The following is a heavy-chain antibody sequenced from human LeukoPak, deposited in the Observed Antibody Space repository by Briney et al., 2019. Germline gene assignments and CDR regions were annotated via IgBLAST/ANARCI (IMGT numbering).Heavy chain of an antibody. CDR1: GFTFSEYA. V-gene: IGHV3-30*06. D-gene: IGHD6-13*01. CDR2: ISYDGSNK. Sequence: GGSLRLSCAASGFTFSEYAVVWVRQAPGRGLEWVAVISYDGSNKYYADSVKGRFTISRDDSKKTLYLQMNSLRAEDTAVYYCAREGQPYNWFDPWGQGTLVTVSS. CDR3: AREGQPYNWFDP. J-gene: IGHJ5*02.